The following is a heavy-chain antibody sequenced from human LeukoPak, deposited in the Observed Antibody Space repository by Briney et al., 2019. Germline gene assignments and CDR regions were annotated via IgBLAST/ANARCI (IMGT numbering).Heavy chain of an antibody. CDR1: GCTFTGYY. CDR3: ARGGGNSWVWYFDL. D-gene: IGHD4-23*01. V-gene: IGHV1-2*02. Sequence: ASVKVSCKASGCTFTGYYMHWVRQAPGQGLEWMGWINPNSGGTNYAQKFQGRVTMTRDTSISTAYMELSRLRSDDTAVYYCARGGGNSWVWYFDLWGRGTLVTVSS. CDR2: INPNSGGT. J-gene: IGHJ2*01.